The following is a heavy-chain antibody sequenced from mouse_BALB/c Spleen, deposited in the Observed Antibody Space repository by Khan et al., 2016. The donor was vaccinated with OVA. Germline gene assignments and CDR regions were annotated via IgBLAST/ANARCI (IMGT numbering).Heavy chain of an antibody. CDR3: ARDYYGSSYYFDY. CDR2: ISYDGSN. Sequence: EVKLLESGPGLVKPSQSLSLTCSVTGYSFTSGYYWNWIRQFPGNKLEWMGYISYDGSNNYKPSLKNRISITRDTSKNQFFLKLNSVTTEDTATYYCARDYYGSSYYFDYWGQGTTLTVSS. J-gene: IGHJ2*01. V-gene: IGHV3-6*02. D-gene: IGHD1-1*01. CDR1: GYSFTSGYY.